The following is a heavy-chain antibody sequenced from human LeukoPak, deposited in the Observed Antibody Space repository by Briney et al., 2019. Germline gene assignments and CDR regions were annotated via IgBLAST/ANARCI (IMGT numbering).Heavy chain of an antibody. D-gene: IGHD2-8*01. CDR2: ISWNSGSI. Sequence: HPGGSLRLSCAASGFTFDDYAMHWVRQAPGKGLEWVSGISWNSGSIGYADSVKGRFTISRDNAKNSLYLQMNSLRAEDMALYYCAKGSCTNGVCYLHYWGQGTLVIVSS. CDR1: GFTFDDYA. CDR3: AKGSCTNGVCYLHY. V-gene: IGHV3-9*03. J-gene: IGHJ4*02.